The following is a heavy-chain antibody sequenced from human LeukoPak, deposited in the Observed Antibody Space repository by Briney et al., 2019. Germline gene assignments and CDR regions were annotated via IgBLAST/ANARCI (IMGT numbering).Heavy chain of an antibody. CDR2: ISDSGGGS. D-gene: IGHD6-19*01. CDR1: GFTFSSYA. Sequence: GGSLRLSCAASGFTFSSYAMTWVRQAPGRGLEWVSGISDSGGGSYYADSVKGRFTISRENSKSMLYLQMNSLRADDTAVYYCAKHSGTRGWYNDYWGQGTLVAVSS. J-gene: IGHJ4*02. CDR3: AKHSGTRGWYNDY. V-gene: IGHV3-23*01.